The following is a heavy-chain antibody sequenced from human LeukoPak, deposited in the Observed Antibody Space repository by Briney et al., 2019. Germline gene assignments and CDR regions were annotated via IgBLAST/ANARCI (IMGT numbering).Heavy chain of an antibody. CDR2: ISSSSSYI. V-gene: IGHV3-21*01. CDR1: GFTFSSYS. Sequence: PGGSLRLSCAASGFTFSSYSMNWVRQAPGKGLEWVSSISSSSSYIYYADSVKGRFTISRDHAKNSLYLQMNSLRAEDTAVYYCARHSIVPAAPTFYYYYMDVWLKGTTVT. CDR3: ARHSIVPAAPTFYYYYMDV. D-gene: IGHD2-2*01. J-gene: IGHJ6*03.